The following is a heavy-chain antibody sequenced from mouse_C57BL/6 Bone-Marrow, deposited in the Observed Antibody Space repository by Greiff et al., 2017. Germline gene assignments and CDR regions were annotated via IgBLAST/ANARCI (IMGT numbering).Heavy chain of an antibody. D-gene: IGHD1-1*01. CDR3: ASFITTVVGYFDV. CDR2: INPNNGGT. CDR1: GYTFTDYN. V-gene: IGHV1-18*01. J-gene: IGHJ1*03. Sequence: VHVKQSGPELVKPGASVKIPCKASGYTFTDYNMDWVKQSHGKSLEWIGDINPNNGGTIYNQKFKGKATLTVDKSSSTAYMELRSLTSEDTAVYYCASFITTVVGYFDVWGTGTTVTVSS.